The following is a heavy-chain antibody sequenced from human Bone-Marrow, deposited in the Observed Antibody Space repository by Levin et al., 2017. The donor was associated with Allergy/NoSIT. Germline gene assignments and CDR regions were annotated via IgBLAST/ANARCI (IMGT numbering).Heavy chain of an antibody. CDR3: ARTLGYCSSDGCYYYFDS. V-gene: IGHV4-38-2*01. CDR2: IDPSGNT. Sequence: SQTLSLTCAVSNYSINSDFHWGWIRQPPGKGLEWIGSIDPSGNTYYNPSLKSRVPISMDTSENQFSLRLTSVTAADTAVYYCARTLGYCSSDGCYYYFDSWGQGTLVTVSS. D-gene: IGHD2-2*01. CDR1: NYSINSDFH. J-gene: IGHJ4*02.